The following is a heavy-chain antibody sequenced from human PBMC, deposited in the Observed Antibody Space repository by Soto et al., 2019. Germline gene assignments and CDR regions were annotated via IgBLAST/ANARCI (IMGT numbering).Heavy chain of an antibody. J-gene: IGHJ6*03. CDR2: INHSGST. CDR1: GGSFSGYY. V-gene: IGHV4-34*01. CDR3: ARAPTHGITIFGAVTGMDV. Sequence: SETLSLTCAVYGGSFSGYYWSWIRQPPGKGLEWIGEINHSGSTNYNPSLKSRVTISVDTSKNQFSLKLSSVTAADTAVYYCARAPTHGITIFGAVTGMDVWGKGTTVTVSS. D-gene: IGHD3-3*01.